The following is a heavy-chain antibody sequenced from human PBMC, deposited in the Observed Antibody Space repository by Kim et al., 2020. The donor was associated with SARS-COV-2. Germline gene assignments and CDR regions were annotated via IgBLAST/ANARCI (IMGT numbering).Heavy chain of an antibody. J-gene: IGHJ4*02. V-gene: IGHV3-23*01. Sequence: KERFTISRDNSKTTLYLQMNSLGAEDTAVYYCAKDPPYCSGSSYYSTEDYWGQGTLVTVSS. D-gene: IGHD2-15*01. CDR3: AKDPPYCSGSSYYSTEDY.